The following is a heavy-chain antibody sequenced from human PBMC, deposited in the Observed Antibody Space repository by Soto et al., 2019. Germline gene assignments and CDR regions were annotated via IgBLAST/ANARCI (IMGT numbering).Heavy chain of an antibody. V-gene: IGHV3-23*01. J-gene: IGHJ4*02. Sequence: PGGFLRLSCAASGFTFSSYAMSWVRQAPGKGLEWVSAISGSGGSTYYADSVKGRFTISRDNSKNTLYLQMNSLRAEDTAVYYCAKCYSSSWYVFDYWGQGTLVTVSS. CDR2: ISGSGGST. D-gene: IGHD6-13*01. CDR1: GFTFSSYA. CDR3: AKCYSSSWYVFDY.